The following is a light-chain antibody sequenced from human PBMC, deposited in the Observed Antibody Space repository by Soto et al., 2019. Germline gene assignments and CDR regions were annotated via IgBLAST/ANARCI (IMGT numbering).Light chain of an antibody. CDR2: GVT. CDR3: SSYTTAFVYV. CDR1: SSDIGAFNY. J-gene: IGLJ1*01. Sequence: QSALTQPASVSGSPGQSITISCTGSSSDIGAFNYVAWYQQHPGKAPKLIIHGVTNRPSVVSSRFSGSKSDYTASLTISGLQAEDEADYYCSSYTTAFVYVFGTGTKLTVL. V-gene: IGLV2-14*01.